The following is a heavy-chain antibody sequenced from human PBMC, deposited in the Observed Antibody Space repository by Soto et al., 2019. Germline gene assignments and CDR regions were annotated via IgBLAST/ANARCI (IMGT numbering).Heavy chain of an antibody. Sequence: GGSLRLSCAASGFTFSSYAMNWVRQAPGKGLEWVSVFSDSAGITYYADSVKGRFTISRDNAKNTLYLQMNSLRVEDTAVYYCARTFITYFDSGSYLHDAFDIWGQGTMVTV. J-gene: IGHJ3*02. D-gene: IGHD3-10*01. CDR2: FSDSAGIT. CDR3: ARTFITYFDSGSYLHDAFDI. V-gene: IGHV3-23*01. CDR1: GFTFSSYA.